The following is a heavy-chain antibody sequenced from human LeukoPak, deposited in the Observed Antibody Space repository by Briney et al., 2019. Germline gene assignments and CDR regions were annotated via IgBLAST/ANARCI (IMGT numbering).Heavy chain of an antibody. CDR3: ARESGGYYYYFDY. V-gene: IGHV3-53*01. CDR2: IYSGGST. CDR1: GLTVSSNY. J-gene: IGHJ4*02. D-gene: IGHD3-22*01. Sequence: GGSLRLSCAASGLTVSSNYMSWVRQAPGKGLEWVSVIYSGGSTYYADSVKGRFTISRDNSKNTLYLQMNSLRAEDTAVYYCARESGGYYYYFDYWGQGTLVTVSS.